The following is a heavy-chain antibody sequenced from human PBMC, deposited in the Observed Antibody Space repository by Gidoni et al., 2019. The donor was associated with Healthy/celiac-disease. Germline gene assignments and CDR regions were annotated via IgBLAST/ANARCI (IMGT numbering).Heavy chain of an antibody. J-gene: IGHJ4*02. CDR2: ISWNSGSI. D-gene: IGHD5-18*01. CDR3: AKDREQLQGYFDY. V-gene: IGHV3-9*01. Sequence: EVQLVESGGGLVQPGRSLRLSCAASGFTFDDYAMHWVRQAPGKGLEWVSGISWNSGSIGYADSVKGRFTISRDNAKNSLYLQMNSLRAEDTALYYCAKDREQLQGYFDYWGQGTLVTVSS. CDR1: GFTFDDYA.